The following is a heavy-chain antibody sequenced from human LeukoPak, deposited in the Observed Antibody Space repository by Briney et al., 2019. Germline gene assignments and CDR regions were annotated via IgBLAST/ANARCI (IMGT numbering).Heavy chain of an antibody. D-gene: IGHD3-9*01. J-gene: IGHJ4*02. CDR1: GYTFTSYG. CDR2: ISAYNGNT. Sequence: ASVKVSCKASGYTFTSYGISWVRQAPGQGLEWMGWISAYNGNTNYAQKLQGRVTMTTDTSTSTAYMELRSLRSDDTAVYYCARGLSGHDILTGPVWVFDYWGQGTLVTVSS. CDR3: ARGLSGHDILTGPVWVFDY. V-gene: IGHV1-18*01.